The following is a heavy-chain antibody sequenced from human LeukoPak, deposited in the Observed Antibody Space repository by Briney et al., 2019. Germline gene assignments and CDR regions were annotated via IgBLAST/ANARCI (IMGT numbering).Heavy chain of an antibody. V-gene: IGHV3-30*02. D-gene: IGHD2-2*01. CDR3: ATDLGDCSSTGCYGGNY. Sequence: GGSLRLSCAASGFIFSSYDMNWVRQAPGKGLEWVAFIRDDGGKTYYADSVKGRFTISRDNSKNTLYLLLNSLRVEDTALYYCATDLGDCSSTGCYGGNYWGQGTLVTVSS. J-gene: IGHJ4*02. CDR1: GFIFSSYD. CDR2: IRDDGGKT.